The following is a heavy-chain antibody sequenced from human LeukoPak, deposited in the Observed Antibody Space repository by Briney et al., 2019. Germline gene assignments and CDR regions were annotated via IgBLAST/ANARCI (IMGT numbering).Heavy chain of an antibody. CDR2: ISGSGGST. D-gene: IGHD2-15*01. V-gene: IGHV3-23*01. J-gene: IGHJ6*03. CDR1: GFTFSSYG. Sequence: GGTLRLSCAASGFTFSSYGMSWVRQAPGKGLEWVSAISGSGGSTYYADSVKGRFTISRDNSKNTLYLQMNSLRAEDTAVYYCAKVRCSGGSCYSHYYYYMDVWGKGTTVTIS. CDR3: AKVRCSGGSCYSHYYYYMDV.